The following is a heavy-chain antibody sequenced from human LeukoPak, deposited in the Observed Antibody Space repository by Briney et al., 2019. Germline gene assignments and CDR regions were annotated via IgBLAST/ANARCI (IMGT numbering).Heavy chain of an antibody. CDR2: INTDGSST. V-gene: IGHV3-74*01. Sequence: GGSLRLSCAASGFTFSSYWMHWVRQAPGKGLVWVSRINTDGSSTSYADSVKGRFTIFRDNAKNTLYLQMNSLRAEDTAVYYCARDDFWSGYGVATLDYWGQGTLVTVSS. D-gene: IGHD3-3*01. CDR1: GFTFSSYW. J-gene: IGHJ4*02. CDR3: ARDDFWSGYGVATLDY.